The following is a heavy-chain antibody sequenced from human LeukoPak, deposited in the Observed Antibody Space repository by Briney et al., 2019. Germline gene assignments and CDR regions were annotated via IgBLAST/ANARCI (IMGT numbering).Heavy chain of an antibody. J-gene: IGHJ4*02. Sequence: PGGSLRLSCAASGFTFSSHNMNWVRQAPGKGLEWVSFINSDSIYIFYADSVKGRFTISRDNAKNSLYLQMNSLTAEDTAVYYCAKLITLYSSRSFVHYWGQGTLVTVSS. CDR1: GFTFSSHN. CDR2: INSDSIYI. CDR3: AKLITLYSSRSFVHY. V-gene: IGHV3-21*01. D-gene: IGHD6-13*01.